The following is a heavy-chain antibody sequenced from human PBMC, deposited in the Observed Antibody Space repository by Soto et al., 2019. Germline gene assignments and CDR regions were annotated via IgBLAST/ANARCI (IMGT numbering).Heavy chain of an antibody. CDR3: VIAFSGGEKYKTDYYGMDV. D-gene: IGHD3-10*01. CDR1: GFTFSSYA. V-gene: IGHV3-64D*08. J-gene: IGHJ6*02. CDR2: ISSNGGST. Sequence: EVQLVESGGGLVQPGGSLRLSCSASGFTFSSYAMHWVRQAPGKGLEYVSAISSNGGSTYYADSVKGRFTISRDNSKNSLYLQMSRLRAEDTAVYYCVIAFSGGEKYKTDYYGMDVWGQGTTVTVSS.